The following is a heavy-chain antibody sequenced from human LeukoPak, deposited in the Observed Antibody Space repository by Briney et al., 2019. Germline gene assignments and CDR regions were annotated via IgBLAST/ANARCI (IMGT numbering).Heavy chain of an antibody. CDR1: GFTFSRYA. Sequence: GGSLRLSCAASGFTFSRYAMTWVRQAPGKGLEWVSGISGSGGSTYYADSVKGRFTISRDNSKNTLYLQMNSLRAKDTAVYYCAKDTNDYVWGSYRRTNWFDPWGQGTLVTVSS. V-gene: IGHV3-23*01. D-gene: IGHD3-16*02. CDR2: ISGSGGST. CDR3: AKDTNDYVWGSYRRTNWFDP. J-gene: IGHJ5*02.